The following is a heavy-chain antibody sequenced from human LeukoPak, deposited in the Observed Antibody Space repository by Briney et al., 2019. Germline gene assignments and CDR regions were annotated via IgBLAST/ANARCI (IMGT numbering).Heavy chain of an antibody. J-gene: IGHJ4*02. D-gene: IGHD6-19*01. Sequence: GESRKIPCMGSGYSFTSYGIAWVRQMTGKGLEWIGIIYPGDSDTRYSPSCQGQVTMSAHKSISTAYLQWSSLKASDTAMYFCARPPQGSSASKGFDYWGQGTLLTVSS. CDR2: IYPGDSDT. V-gene: IGHV5-51*01. CDR1: GYSFTSYG. CDR3: ARPPQGSSASKGFDY.